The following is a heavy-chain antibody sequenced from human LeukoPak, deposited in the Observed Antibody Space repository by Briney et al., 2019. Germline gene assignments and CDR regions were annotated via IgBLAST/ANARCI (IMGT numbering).Heavy chain of an antibody. Sequence: SGGSLRLSCAASGFTFSSYAMHWVRQAPGKGLEWVAVISYDGSNKYYADSVKGRFTISRDNSKNTLYLQMNSLRAEDTAVYYCARNRRAAIKTVNYYYYYMDVWGKGTTVTVSS. V-gene: IGHV3-30*01. CDR2: ISYDGSNK. CDR1: GFTFSSYA. D-gene: IGHD2-2*02. J-gene: IGHJ6*03. CDR3: ARNRRAAIKTVNYYYYYMDV.